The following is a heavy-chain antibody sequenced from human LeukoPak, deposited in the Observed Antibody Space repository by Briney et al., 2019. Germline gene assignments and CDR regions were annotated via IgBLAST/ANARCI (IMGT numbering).Heavy chain of an antibody. Sequence: GASVNVSCKASGYTFTSHYMHGVRQAPGQGLEWMGLINPSGGSTSYAQKFQGRVTMTRDTSTSTVYMELSSLKAEDTAVYYCARDQSNGQNRRVYYYYYGMDVWGQGTTVTVSS. D-gene: IGHD2-8*01. CDR2: INPSGGST. CDR1: GYTFTSHY. V-gene: IGHV1-46*01. CDR3: ARDQSNGQNRRVYYYYYGMDV. J-gene: IGHJ6*02.